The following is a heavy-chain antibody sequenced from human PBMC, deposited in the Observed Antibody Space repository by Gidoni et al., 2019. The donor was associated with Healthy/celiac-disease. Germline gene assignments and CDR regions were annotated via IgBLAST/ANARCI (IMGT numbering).Heavy chain of an antibody. CDR1: GFTFGDYA. CDR3: TRARLLYYYGSGSYPINWFDP. CDR2: IRSKAYGGTT. V-gene: IGHV3-49*05. J-gene: IGHJ5*02. Sequence: EVQLVESGGGLVKPGRSLRLSCTASGFTFGDYAMRWFRQAPGKGLEWVGFIRSKAYGGTTEYAASVKGRFTISRDDSKSIAYLQMNSLKTEDTAVYYCTRARLLYYYGSGSYPINWFDPWGQGTLVTVSS. D-gene: IGHD3-10*01.